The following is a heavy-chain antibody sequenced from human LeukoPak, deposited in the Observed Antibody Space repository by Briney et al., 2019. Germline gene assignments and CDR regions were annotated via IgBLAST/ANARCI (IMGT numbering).Heavy chain of an antibody. D-gene: IGHD3-9*01. CDR2: IIPIFGTA. CDR1: GGTFSSYA. J-gene: IGHJ4*02. V-gene: IGHV1-69*13. CDR3: ARSYYDILTGYYIPPDH. Sequence: ASVKVSCKASGGTFSSYAISWVRQAPGQGLEWMGGIIPIFGTANYAQKFQGRVTITADESTSTAYMELSSLRSEDTAVYYCARSYYDILTGYYIPPDHWGQGTLVTVSS.